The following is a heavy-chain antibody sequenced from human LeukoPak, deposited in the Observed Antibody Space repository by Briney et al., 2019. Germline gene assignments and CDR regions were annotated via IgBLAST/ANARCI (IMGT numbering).Heavy chain of an antibody. CDR3: AKGLFSGYDKYLDS. CDR2: ISSTSSDI. J-gene: IGHJ4*02. D-gene: IGHD5-12*01. Sequence: GGSLRLSCVASGFAFETYTMNWVRQAPGKGLEWVSFISSTSSDINYADSVRDRFAISRDNAKNSLFLQMDSLRVEDTAVYYCAKGLFSGYDKYLDSWGQGTLVTVSS. CDR1: GFAFETYT. V-gene: IGHV3-21*04.